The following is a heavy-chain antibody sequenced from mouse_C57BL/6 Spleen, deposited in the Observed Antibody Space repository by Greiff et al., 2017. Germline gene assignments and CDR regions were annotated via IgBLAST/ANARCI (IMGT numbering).Heavy chain of an antibody. D-gene: IGHD1-1*01. V-gene: IGHV1-52*01. CDR1: GYTFTSYW. CDR3: ARITTYYFDY. CDR2: IDPSDSET. Sequence: VQLQQPGAELVRPGSSVKLSCKASGYTFTSYWMHWVKQRPIQGLEWIGNIDPSDSETHYNQKFKDKATLTVDKSSSTAYMQLSSLKSEDSAVYYCARITTYYFDYWGQGTTLTVAS. J-gene: IGHJ2*01.